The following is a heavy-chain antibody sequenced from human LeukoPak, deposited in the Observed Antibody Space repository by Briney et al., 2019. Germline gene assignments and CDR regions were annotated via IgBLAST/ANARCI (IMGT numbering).Heavy chain of an antibody. Sequence: ASVKVSCKASGYTFTGFHINWVRQASGQGDEWMGWMNPNTYHTVYAHMFHGRLTMTRDTSISTAYIELSSLTSDDTALYFCARGVAAGYDHWGQGTLVTVSS. CDR1: GYTFTGFH. V-gene: IGHV1-8*01. CDR2: MNPNTYHT. CDR3: ARGVAAGYDH. J-gene: IGHJ4*02. D-gene: IGHD6-13*01.